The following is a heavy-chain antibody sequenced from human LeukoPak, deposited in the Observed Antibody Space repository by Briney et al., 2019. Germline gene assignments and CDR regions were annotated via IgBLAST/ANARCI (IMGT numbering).Heavy chain of an antibody. CDR1: GGSITSSSYY. V-gene: IGHV4-39*07. J-gene: IGHJ6*03. CDR2: IFYSGST. D-gene: IGHD3-10*01. Sequence: SETLSLTCTVSGGSITSSSYYWGWIRQPPGNGLEWIGSIFYSGSTYYNPSLKSRVTISVDTSKNQFSLKLNSVTAADTAVYYCARVRSFTGYGYYYYMDVWGKGTTVTVSS. CDR3: ARVRSFTGYGYYYYMDV.